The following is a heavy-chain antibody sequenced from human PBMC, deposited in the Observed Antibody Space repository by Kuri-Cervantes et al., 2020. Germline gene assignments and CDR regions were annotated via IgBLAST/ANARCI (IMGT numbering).Heavy chain of an antibody. J-gene: IGHJ4*02. V-gene: IGHV1-24*01. D-gene: IGHD2-15*01. CDR1: GYTFTSYG. CDR3: ATGCSGGSCTNDY. CDR2: FDPEDGET. Sequence: ASVKVSCKASGYTFTSYGISWVRQAPGKGLEWMGGFDPEDGETIYAQKFQGRVTMTEDTSTDTAYMELSSLRSEDTAVYYCATGCSGGSCTNDYWGQGTLVTVSS.